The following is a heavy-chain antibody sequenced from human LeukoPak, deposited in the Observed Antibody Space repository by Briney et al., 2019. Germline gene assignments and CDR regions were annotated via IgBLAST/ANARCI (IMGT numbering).Heavy chain of an antibody. J-gene: IGHJ6*02. CDR3: ARGHLPTPRSAMDV. CDR1: GFTFSGYW. Sequence: GGSLRLSCAASGFTFSGYWVHWVRQAPGMGLVWVLRVNSDESITTYADSVNGRFTISRDNAKNTLYLQMKSLRAEDTAVYYCARGHLPTPRSAMDVWGQGTTVTVSS. D-gene: IGHD3-3*02. V-gene: IGHV3-74*01. CDR2: VNSDESIT.